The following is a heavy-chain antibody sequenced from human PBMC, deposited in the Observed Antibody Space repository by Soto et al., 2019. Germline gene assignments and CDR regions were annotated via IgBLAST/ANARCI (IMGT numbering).Heavy chain of an antibody. V-gene: IGHV6-1*01. CDR1: GDSVSSNSAA. CDR3: AREVPSLRFLEWLFDAFDI. Sequence: PSQTLSLTCAISGDSVSSNSAAWNWIRQSPSRGLEWLGRTYYRSKWYNDYAVSVKSRITINPDTSKNQFSLQLDSVTPEDTAVYYCAREVPSLRFLEWLFDAFDIWGHGTMVTVSS. CDR2: TYYRSKWYN. J-gene: IGHJ3*02. D-gene: IGHD3-3*01.